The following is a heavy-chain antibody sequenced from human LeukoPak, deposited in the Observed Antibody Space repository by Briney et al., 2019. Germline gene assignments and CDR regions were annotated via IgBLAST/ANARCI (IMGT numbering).Heavy chain of an antibody. CDR1: GFTFSNYA. CDR3: ARDLDCSTSSCRYNWFDP. D-gene: IGHD2-2*01. J-gene: IGHJ5*02. Sequence: GGSLRLSCAASGFTFSNYAMTWVRQAPGEGLEWVAFISQSGGRSTDYADSVRGRFTISRDNSEDTLYLHMNSLRAEDTAVYHCARDLDCSTSSCRYNWFDPWGQGTLVTVSS. CDR2: ISQSGGRST. V-gene: IGHV3-23*01.